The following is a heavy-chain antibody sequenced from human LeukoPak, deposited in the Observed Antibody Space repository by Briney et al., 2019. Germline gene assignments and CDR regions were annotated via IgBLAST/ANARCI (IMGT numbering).Heavy chain of an antibody. CDR2: IYYSGST. CDR3: ARGGGPRGWIFGVVIKYYFDY. D-gene: IGHD3-3*01. Sequence: SETLSLSCTVSGGSISRYYWSWIRQPPGKGLEWIGYIYYSGSTNYNPSLKSRVTISVDTSKNQFSLKLSSVTAADTAVYYCARGGGPRGWIFGVVIKYYFDYWGQGTLVTVSS. J-gene: IGHJ4*02. CDR1: GGSISRYY. V-gene: IGHV4-59*08.